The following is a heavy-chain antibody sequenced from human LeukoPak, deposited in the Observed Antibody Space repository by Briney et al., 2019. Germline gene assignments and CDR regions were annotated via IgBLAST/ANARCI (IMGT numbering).Heavy chain of an antibody. CDR1: GFTFSSHA. CDR2: ISGSGGST. V-gene: IGHV3-23*01. D-gene: IGHD4-17*01. Sequence: GGSLRLSCAASGFTFSSHAMSWVRQAPGKGLEGVSAISGSGGSTYYADSVKGRFTISRDNSKNTLYLQMNSLRAEDTAVYYCAKYDYGDYPLYGMDVWGQGTTVTVSS. CDR3: AKYDYGDYPLYGMDV. J-gene: IGHJ6*02.